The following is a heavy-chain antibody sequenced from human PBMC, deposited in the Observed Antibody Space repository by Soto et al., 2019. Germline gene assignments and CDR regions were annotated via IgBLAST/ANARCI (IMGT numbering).Heavy chain of an antibody. Sequence: GGSLRLSCAASGFTFSSYSMNWVRQAPGKGLEWVSYISSSSSTIYYADSVKGRFTISRDNAKNSLYLQMNSLRAEDTAVYYCARASDYIWGSYPDLIDYWGQGTLVTVSS. CDR2: ISSSSSTI. J-gene: IGHJ4*02. D-gene: IGHD3-16*02. CDR3: ARASDYIWGSYPDLIDY. V-gene: IGHV3-48*01. CDR1: GFTFSSYS.